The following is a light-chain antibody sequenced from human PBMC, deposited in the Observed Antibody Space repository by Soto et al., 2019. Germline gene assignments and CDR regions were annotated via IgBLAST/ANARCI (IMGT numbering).Light chain of an antibody. CDR3: QQYNNWPYT. J-gene: IGKJ2*01. V-gene: IGKV3-15*01. CDR2: GAS. CDR1: QIVSSN. Sequence: EIVMTQSPATLSVSPGERAALSCRASQIVSSNFAWYQQKPGQAPRLLIYGASTRATGIPARFSGSGSGTEFTLTISSLQSEDFAVYYCQQYNNWPYTFGQGTKREIK.